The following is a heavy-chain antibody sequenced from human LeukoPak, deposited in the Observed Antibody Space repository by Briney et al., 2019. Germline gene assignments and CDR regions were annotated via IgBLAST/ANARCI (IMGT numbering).Heavy chain of an antibody. V-gene: IGHV4-59*08. CDR2: IYYSGST. J-gene: IGHJ4*02. Sequence: PSETLSLTCTVSGGSISSYYWSWIRQPPGKGLEWIGYIYYSGSTNYNPSLKSRVTISVDTSKNQFSLKLSSVTAADTAVYYCARLYYYDSSGYTFPRAYFNYWGQGTLVTVSS. D-gene: IGHD3-22*01. CDR1: GGSISSYY. CDR3: ARLYYYDSSGYTFPRAYFNY.